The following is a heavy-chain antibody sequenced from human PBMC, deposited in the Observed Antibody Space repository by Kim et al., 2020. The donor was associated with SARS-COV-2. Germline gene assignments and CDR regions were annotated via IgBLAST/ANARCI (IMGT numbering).Heavy chain of an antibody. D-gene: IGHD5-18*01. V-gene: IGHV4-59*13. CDR1: GGSISSYY. Sequence: SETLSLTCTVSGGSISSYYWSWIRQPPGKGLEWIGYIYYSGSTNYNPSLKSRVTISVDTSKNQFSLKLSSVTAADTAVYYCAREGGGADTAIHWYFDLWGRGTLVTVSS. CDR3: AREGGGADTAIHWYFDL. CDR2: IYYSGST. J-gene: IGHJ2*01.